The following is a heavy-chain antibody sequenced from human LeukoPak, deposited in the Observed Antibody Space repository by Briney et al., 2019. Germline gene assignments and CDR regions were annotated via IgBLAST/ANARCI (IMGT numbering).Heavy chain of an antibody. V-gene: IGHV1-46*01. D-gene: IGHD3-3*01. J-gene: IGHJ5*02. CDR1: GYTFTSYG. CDR3: ARDPEFPLHYDFWSGPTNWFDP. CDR2: INPSGGST. Sequence: ASVKVSCKASGYTFTSYGISWVRQAPGQGLEWMGIINPSGGSTSYAQKFQGRVTMTRDTSTSTVYMELSSLRSEDTAVYYCARDPEFPLHYDFWSGPTNWFDPWGQGTLVTVSS.